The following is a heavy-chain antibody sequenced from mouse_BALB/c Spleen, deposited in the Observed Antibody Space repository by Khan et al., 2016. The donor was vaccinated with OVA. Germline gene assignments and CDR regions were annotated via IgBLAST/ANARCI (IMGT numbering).Heavy chain of an antibody. V-gene: IGHV2-3*01. CDR1: GFSLTSYG. D-gene: IGHD1-1*01. CDR3: ARFTPDYYSMDY. J-gene: IGHJ4*01. Sequence: VQLVESGPGLVAPSQCLSITCTVSGFSLTSYGVNWVRQPPGKGLEWLGVIWGDGSTNYYSTLKSRLIISKDNSTRQVFLTLNSLQTDDTATYYCARFTPDYYSMDYWGQGTSVTVSS. CDR2: IWGDGST.